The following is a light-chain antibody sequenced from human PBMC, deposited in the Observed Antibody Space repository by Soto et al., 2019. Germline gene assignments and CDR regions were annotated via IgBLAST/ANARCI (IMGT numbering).Light chain of an antibody. J-gene: IGLJ1*01. V-gene: IGLV2-18*02. CDR3: SSYTPSSTYV. Sequence: QSALTQPPSVSGSPGQSVTISCTGTSSDVGHYNRVSWYQQPPGTAPKLMIYEVTNRPSGVPDRFSGSKSGNTASLIISGLQAEDEADYYCSSYTPSSTYVFGPGTKLTVL. CDR1: SSDVGHYNR. CDR2: EVT.